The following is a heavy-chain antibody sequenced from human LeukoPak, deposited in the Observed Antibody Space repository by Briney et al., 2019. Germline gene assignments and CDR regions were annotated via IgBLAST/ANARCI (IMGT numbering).Heavy chain of an antibody. V-gene: IGHV3-23*01. Sequence: GGSLRLSCAPSGFTFSSYGMSWVRQAPGKGLEWVSAITVSGSGTYYADSVKGRSTISRDNSKNTLFLQMNSLRAEDTAVYYCARRIDWSHDYWGQGTLVTVSS. D-gene: IGHD3-9*01. CDR2: ITVSGSGT. J-gene: IGHJ4*02. CDR3: ARRIDWSHDY. CDR1: GFTFSSYG.